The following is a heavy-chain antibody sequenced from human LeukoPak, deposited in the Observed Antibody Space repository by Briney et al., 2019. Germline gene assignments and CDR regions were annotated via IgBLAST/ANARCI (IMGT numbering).Heavy chain of an antibody. V-gene: IGHV3-23*01. D-gene: IGHD4-17*01. Sequence: GGSLRLSCAASGFTLTSYGMHWVRQAPGKGLEWVSAISGSGGTAYYADSVKGRFTISRDNSKNTLYLQMNSLRAEDTAVYYCAKEGTTVTTPPGYWGQGTLVTVSS. J-gene: IGHJ4*02. CDR3: AKEGTTVTTPPGY. CDR2: ISGSGGTA. CDR1: GFTLTSYG.